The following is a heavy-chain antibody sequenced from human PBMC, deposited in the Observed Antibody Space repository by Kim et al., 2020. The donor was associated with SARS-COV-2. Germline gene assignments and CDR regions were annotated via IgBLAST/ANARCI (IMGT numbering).Heavy chain of an antibody. D-gene: IGHD3-3*01. J-gene: IGHJ4*02. Sequence: SETLSLTCTVSGGSISSSNYYWGWIRQPPGKGLEWIGSIYYSGSTYYNPSLKSRVTISVDTSKNQFSLKLSSVTAADTAVYYCAFGWRRERVGYWGQGTLVTVSS. V-gene: IGHV4-39*01. CDR2: IYYSGST. CDR1: GGSISSSNYY. CDR3: AFGWRRERVGY.